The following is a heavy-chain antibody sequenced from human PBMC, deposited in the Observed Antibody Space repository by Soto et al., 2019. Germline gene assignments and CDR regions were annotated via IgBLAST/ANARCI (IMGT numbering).Heavy chain of an antibody. V-gene: IGHV4-59*01. Sequence: SETLSLTCSVSGGSMNSYYWSWIRQPPGKGLEWIGYIFYTGTANYNPSLKSRISISVDTSKSQFSLTLTSVTAADTAVYYCARVGGFGATTIDYWGQGTLVTVS. CDR2: IFYTGTA. J-gene: IGHJ4*02. CDR3: ARVGGFGATTIDY. CDR1: GGSMNSYY. D-gene: IGHD3-10*01.